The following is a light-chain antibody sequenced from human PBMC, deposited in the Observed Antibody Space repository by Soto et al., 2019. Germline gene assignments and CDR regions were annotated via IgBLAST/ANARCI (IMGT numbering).Light chain of an antibody. CDR3: QQNVNRPYT. Sequence: DIRMTQSPSSLSASVGDRVTITCQASQNIRNNLNWYQHKPGKAPKLLIYDASSLETGVPSRFSGSGSGTDFTLTISSLQPEDIASYYCQQNVNRPYTFGQGTKLEIK. CDR1: QNIRNN. CDR2: DAS. V-gene: IGKV1-33*01. J-gene: IGKJ2*01.